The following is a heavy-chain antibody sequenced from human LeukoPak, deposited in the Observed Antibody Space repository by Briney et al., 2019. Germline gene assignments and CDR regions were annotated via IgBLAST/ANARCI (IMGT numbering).Heavy chain of an antibody. V-gene: IGHV3-53*01. CDR3: ARVHYDFWSGYYSNWFDP. J-gene: IGHJ5*02. Sequence: PGGSLRLSCAASGFTVSSNYMSWVRQAPGKGLEWVSVIYSGGSTYYADSVKGRFTISRDNSKNTLYLQMNSLRAEDTAVYYCARVHYDFWSGYYSNWFDPWGQGTLVTVSS. D-gene: IGHD3-3*01. CDR1: GFTVSSNY. CDR2: IYSGGST.